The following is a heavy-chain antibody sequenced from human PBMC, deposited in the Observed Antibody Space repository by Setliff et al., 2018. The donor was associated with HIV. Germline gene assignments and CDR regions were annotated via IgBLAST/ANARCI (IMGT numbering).Heavy chain of an antibody. CDR1: GGSISNSRYY. CDR3: ASRVYYYDSNNFLREEGFDP. J-gene: IGHJ5*02. D-gene: IGHD3-22*01. V-gene: IGHV4-39*01. Sequence: SETLSLTCTDSGGSISNSRYYWSWIRQPPGKGLEWIGSIYYSGSTYYNPSLKSRVTISVDTSKNQFSLKLSSVTAADSAVYYCASRVYYYDSNNFLREEGFDPWGQGTLVTVSS. CDR2: IYYSGST.